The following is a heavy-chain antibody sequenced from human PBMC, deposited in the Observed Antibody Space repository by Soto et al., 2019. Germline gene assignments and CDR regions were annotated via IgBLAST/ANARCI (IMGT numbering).Heavy chain of an antibody. CDR2: VYNSGGA. CDR1: GDSGGGGASC. Sequence: ESLAVTYRVWGDSGGGGASCWEWSRQSPGKGLEFIANVYNSGGAHYNPSFKSRVTISVDTATNQVSLRMSSVTAADTAVYFCGSVVAGATRHTDFDSWGQGTLVTVSS. J-gene: IGHJ5*01. D-gene: IGHD6-19*01. V-gene: IGHV4-39*01. CDR3: GSVVAGATRHTDFDS.